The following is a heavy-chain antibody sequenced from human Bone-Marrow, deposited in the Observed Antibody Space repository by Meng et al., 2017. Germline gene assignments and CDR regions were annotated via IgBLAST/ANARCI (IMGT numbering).Heavy chain of an antibody. CDR1: GFTFSSYW. J-gene: IGHJ4*02. CDR2: IKQDGSEK. V-gene: IGHV3-7*01. Sequence: GESLKISCAASGFTFSSYWMSWVRQAPGKGLEWVANIKQDGSEKYYVDSVKGRFTISRDNAKNSLYLQMNSLRAEDTAVYYCARDLGPWDYWGQGTLVTVSS. CDR3: ARDLGPWDY.